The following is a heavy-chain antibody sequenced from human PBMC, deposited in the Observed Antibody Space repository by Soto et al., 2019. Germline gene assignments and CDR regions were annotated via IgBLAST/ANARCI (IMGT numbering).Heavy chain of an antibody. CDR1: GFTFSNHA. D-gene: IGHD6-6*01. CDR3: AKARGLVGSSWYYGMDV. V-gene: IGHV3-23*01. CDR2: MSGNRDST. J-gene: IGHJ6*02. Sequence: PRLSCAASGFTFSNHAMSWVRQAPGKGLEWVSAMSGNRDSTYYADSVKGRFTISRDNSKNTLYLQMNSLRAEDTAVYYCAKARGLVGSSWYYGMDVWGQGTTVTVSS.